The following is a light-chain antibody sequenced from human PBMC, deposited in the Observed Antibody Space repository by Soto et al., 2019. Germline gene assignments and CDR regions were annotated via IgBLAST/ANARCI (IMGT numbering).Light chain of an antibody. J-gene: IGKJ4*02. CDR1: QGISTY. CDR3: QQFNSYPLT. Sequence: IQLTQSPSSLSASLEDRVTITCRASQGISTYLAWYQQRPGKAPKLLIYGASTLDSGIPSRFSGSGSGTDFTLTISSLQPEDFATYYCQQFNSYPLTFGGGTKVDI. V-gene: IGKV1-9*01. CDR2: GAS.